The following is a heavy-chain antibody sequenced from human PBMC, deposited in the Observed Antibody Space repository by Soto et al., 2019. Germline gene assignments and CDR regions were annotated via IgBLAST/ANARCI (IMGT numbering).Heavy chain of an antibody. CDR1: GGSISSYY. J-gene: IGHJ4*02. Sequence: PSETLSLTCTVSGGSISSYYWSWIRQPPGKGLEWIGYIFYTGSTNYNPSLESRVSISVEAAKNQFSLKLTSVTAADTAVYYCARVTTGYLDYWGQGTLVTVSS. V-gene: IGHV4-59*01. CDR2: IFYTGST. CDR3: ARVTTGYLDY. D-gene: IGHD3-9*01.